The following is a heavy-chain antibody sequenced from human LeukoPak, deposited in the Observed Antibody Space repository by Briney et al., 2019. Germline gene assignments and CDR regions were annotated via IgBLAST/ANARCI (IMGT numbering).Heavy chain of an antibody. V-gene: IGHV3-23*01. CDR3: AKDPKWGGSIHSFDQ. CDR1: GFTFSTYA. Sequence: GGSLRLSCAASGFTFSTYAMTWVRQAPGKGLDWVSAISASADNTYYADSVRGRFTISRDNSKNTLYLQMNSLRAEDTAVYYCAKDPKWGGSIHSFDQWGRGTLVTVSS. J-gene: IGHJ4*02. D-gene: IGHD1-26*01. CDR2: ISASADNT.